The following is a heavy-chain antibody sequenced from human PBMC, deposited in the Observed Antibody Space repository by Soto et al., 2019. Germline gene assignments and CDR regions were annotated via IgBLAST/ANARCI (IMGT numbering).Heavy chain of an antibody. Sequence: NPSETLSLTCSVSGDSINTADYFWTWIRQTPGKGLEWIGSIYYSGSTYYNPSLKSRITSSVDTSKNLFHLKVASMLSTDTARYSWARGEYTYGQIVYGSQGTTDTIST. CDR3: ARGEYTYGQIVY. J-gene: IGHJ4*02. CDR1: GDSINTADYF. V-gene: IGHV4-30-4*01. CDR2: IYYSGST. D-gene: IGHD5-18*01.